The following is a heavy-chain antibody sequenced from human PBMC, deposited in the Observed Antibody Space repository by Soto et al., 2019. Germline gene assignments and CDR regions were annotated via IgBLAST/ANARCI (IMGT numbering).Heavy chain of an antibody. CDR2: IFFTGNT. CDR3: GSDNYGGMVDY. Sequence: KTSETLSRTCTVSGGSILNGGHYWTWIRQPPGKGREWIGKIFFTGNTHYNTALKSRLSFSVDRAKNQFSLNLTSVTAADTAIYYWGSDNYGGMVDYWGPRTLVTVSS. J-gene: IGHJ4*02. CDR1: GGSILNGGHY. V-gene: IGHV4-31*03. D-gene: IGHD4-17*01.